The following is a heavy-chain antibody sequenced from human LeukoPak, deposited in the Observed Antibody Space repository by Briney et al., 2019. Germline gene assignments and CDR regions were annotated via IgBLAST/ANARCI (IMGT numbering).Heavy chain of an antibody. Sequence: KTSETLSPTCIVSGGSISSGSYYWSWIRQPAGKGLEWIGRIYTSGSTNYNPSLKSRVTISVDTSKSHFSLRLSSVTAADTAVYYCARTYSNYSRYYYYYYMDVWGKGTTVTVSS. V-gene: IGHV4-61*02. CDR3: ARTYSNYSRYYYYYYMDV. CDR1: GGSISSGSYY. CDR2: IYTSGST. J-gene: IGHJ6*03. D-gene: IGHD4-11*01.